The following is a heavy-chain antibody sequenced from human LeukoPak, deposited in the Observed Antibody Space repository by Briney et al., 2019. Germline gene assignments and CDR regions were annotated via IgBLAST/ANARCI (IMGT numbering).Heavy chain of an antibody. J-gene: IGHJ4*02. Sequence: GASVKVSCKASGYTFTSYGISWVRQAPGQGLEWMGWISAYNGNTNYAQKLQGRVTMTTDTSTSTAYMELRSLRSDDTAVYYCARRNYYGSGSYYNGFPDYWGQGTLVTVS. V-gene: IGHV1-18*01. CDR3: ARRNYYGSGSYYNGFPDY. CDR1: GYTFTSYG. CDR2: ISAYNGNT. D-gene: IGHD3-10*01.